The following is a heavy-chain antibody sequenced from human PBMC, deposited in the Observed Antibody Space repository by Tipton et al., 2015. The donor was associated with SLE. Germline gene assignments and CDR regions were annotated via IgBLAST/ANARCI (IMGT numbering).Heavy chain of an antibody. V-gene: IGHV4-30-4*01. CDR3: ARSAPLRYFDWFPRYFDY. CDR2: IYYSGST. CDR1: GGSIISGDYY. Sequence: TLSLTCTVSGGSIISGDYYWSWIRQPPGKGLEWIGYIYYSGSTNYNPSLKSRVTISVDKSKNQFSLKLSSVTAADTAVYYCARSAPLRYFDWFPRYFDYWGQGTLVTVSS. D-gene: IGHD3-9*01. J-gene: IGHJ4*02.